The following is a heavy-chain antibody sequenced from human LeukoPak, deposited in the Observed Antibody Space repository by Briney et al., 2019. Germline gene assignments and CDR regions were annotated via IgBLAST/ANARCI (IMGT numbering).Heavy chain of an antibody. CDR1: GFTFSRDA. CDR3: ARDRDTAMGL. J-gene: IGHJ4*02. Sequence: GGSLRLSCAASGFTFSRDAMHWVRQAPGKGLEWVAVISYDGSNKYYADSVKGRFTISRDKSKNTLYLQMNSLRAEDTAVYYCARDRDTAMGLWGQGTLVTVSS. CDR2: ISYDGSNK. V-gene: IGHV3-30*04. D-gene: IGHD5-18*01.